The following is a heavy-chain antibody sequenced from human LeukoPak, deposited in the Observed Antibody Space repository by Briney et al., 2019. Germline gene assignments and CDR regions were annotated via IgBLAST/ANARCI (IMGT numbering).Heavy chain of an antibody. J-gene: IGHJ3*02. Sequence: ASVKVSCKASGYTFTSYYMHWVRQAPGQGLEWMGIINPSGGSTSYAQKFQGSVTMTRDTSTSTVYMELSSLRSEDTAVYYCARLLPQDAFDIWGQGTMVTVSS. CDR2: INPSGGST. CDR3: ARLLPQDAFDI. CDR1: GYTFTSYY. V-gene: IGHV1-46*01. D-gene: IGHD3-22*01.